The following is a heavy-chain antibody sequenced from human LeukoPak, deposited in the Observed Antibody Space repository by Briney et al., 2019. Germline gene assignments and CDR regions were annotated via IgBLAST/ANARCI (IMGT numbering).Heavy chain of an antibody. CDR1: GYSFTSYW. CDR3: ARSDLSSSWYGSYWFDP. CDR2: IYPGDSDT. Sequence: GESLKISCKGSGYSFTSYWIGWVRQMPGKGLEWMGIIYPGDSDTRYSPSFQGQVTISADKSISTAYLQWSSLKASDTAMYYCARSDLSSSWYGSYWFDPWGQGTLVTVSS. D-gene: IGHD6-13*01. J-gene: IGHJ5*02. V-gene: IGHV5-51*01.